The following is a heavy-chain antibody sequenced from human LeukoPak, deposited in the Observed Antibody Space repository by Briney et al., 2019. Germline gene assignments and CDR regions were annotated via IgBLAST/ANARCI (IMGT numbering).Heavy chain of an antibody. D-gene: IGHD2-2*03. CDR2: IYYSGST. V-gene: IGHV4-59*01. CDR3: ARVDRAFDI. CDR1: GGSISSYY. Sequence: SEPLSLTCTVSGGSISSYYWSWIRQPPGKGLEWFGYIYYSGSTNYNPSLKSRVTISVDTSKNQFSLKLSSVTAADTAVYYCARVDRAFDIWGQETMVTVSS. J-gene: IGHJ3*02.